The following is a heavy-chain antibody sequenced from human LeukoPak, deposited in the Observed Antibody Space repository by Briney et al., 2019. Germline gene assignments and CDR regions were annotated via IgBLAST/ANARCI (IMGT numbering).Heavy chain of an antibody. V-gene: IGHV4-31*03. CDR1: GGSISSGGYY. Sequence: PSETLSLTCTVSGGSISSGGYYWSWIRQHPGKGLEWIGYIYYSGSTYYNPPLKSRVTISVDTSKNQFSLKLSSVTAADTAVYYCARGSGYDVDYWGQGTLVTVSS. J-gene: IGHJ4*02. CDR3: ARGSGYDVDY. CDR2: IYYSGST. D-gene: IGHD5-12*01.